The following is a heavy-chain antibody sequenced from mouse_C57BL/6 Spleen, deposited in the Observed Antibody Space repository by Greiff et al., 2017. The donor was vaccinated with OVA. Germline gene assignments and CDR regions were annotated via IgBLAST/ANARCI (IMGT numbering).Heavy chain of an antibody. CDR3: ASQFITTVGYAMDY. CDR1: GYSITSGYY. J-gene: IGHJ4*01. Sequence: EVKLVESGPGLVKPSQSLSLTCSVTGYSITSGYYWNWIRQFPGNKLEWMGYISYDGSNNYNPSLKNRISITRDTSKNQFFLKLNSVTTEDTATYYCASQFITTVGYAMDYWGQGTSVTVSS. V-gene: IGHV3-6*01. CDR2: ISYDGSN. D-gene: IGHD1-1*01.